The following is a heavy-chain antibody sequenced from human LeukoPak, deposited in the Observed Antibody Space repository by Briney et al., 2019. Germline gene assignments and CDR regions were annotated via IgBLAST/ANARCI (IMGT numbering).Heavy chain of an antibody. Sequence: SVKVSCKASGGTFSSYAISWVRQAPGQGLEWMGGIIPIFGTANYAQKFQGRVTITADKSTSTAYMELSSLRSEDTAVYYCASSGSSSWSYDYWGQGTLVTVSS. V-gene: IGHV1-69*06. CDR2: IIPIFGTA. CDR3: ASSGSSSWSYDY. D-gene: IGHD6-13*01. J-gene: IGHJ4*02. CDR1: GGTFSSYA.